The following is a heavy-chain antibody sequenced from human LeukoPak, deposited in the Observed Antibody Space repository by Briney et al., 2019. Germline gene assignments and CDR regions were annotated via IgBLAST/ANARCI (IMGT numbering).Heavy chain of an antibody. Sequence: SETLSLTCAVSGYSISSGYYWGWIRQPPGKGLEWIGSIYHSGSTYYNPSLKSRVTISVDTSKNQFSLKLSSVTAADTAVHYCARGVVVISSGDYWGQGTLVTDSS. CDR2: IYHSGST. CDR3: ARGVVVISSGDY. D-gene: IGHD3-22*01. J-gene: IGHJ4*02. CDR1: GYSISSGYY. V-gene: IGHV4-38-2*01.